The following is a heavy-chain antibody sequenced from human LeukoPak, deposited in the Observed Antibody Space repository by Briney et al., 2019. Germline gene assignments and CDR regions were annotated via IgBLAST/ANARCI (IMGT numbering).Heavy chain of an antibody. CDR1: GYTFTSYA. Sequence: ASVKVSCKASGYTFTSYAMNWVRQAPGQGLEWMGWINTNTGNPTYAQGFTGRFVFSLDTSVSTAYLQSSSLKAEDTAVYYCARESDYGDHRAGWFDPWGQGTLVTVSS. CDR3: ARESDYGDHRAGWFDP. CDR2: INTNTGNP. D-gene: IGHD4-17*01. V-gene: IGHV7-4-1*02. J-gene: IGHJ5*02.